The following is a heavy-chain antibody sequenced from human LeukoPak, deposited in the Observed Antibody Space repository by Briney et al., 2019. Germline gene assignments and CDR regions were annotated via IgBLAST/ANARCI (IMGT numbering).Heavy chain of an antibody. Sequence: GGSLRLPCAASGFTFSSYWMSWGRQAPGKGLEGVANIKQDGSEKYYVDSVKGLFTISRDNAKNSLYLQMNSLRAEDTAVYYCARAGGYSYHFDYWGQGTLVTVSS. CDR3: ARAGGYSYHFDY. CDR1: GFTFSSYW. D-gene: IGHD5-18*01. V-gene: IGHV3-7*01. CDR2: IKQDGSEK. J-gene: IGHJ4*02.